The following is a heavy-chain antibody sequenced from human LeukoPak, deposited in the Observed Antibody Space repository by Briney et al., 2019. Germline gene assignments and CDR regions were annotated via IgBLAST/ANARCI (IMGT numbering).Heavy chain of an antibody. J-gene: IGHJ4*02. CDR1: GGTFSSYA. V-gene: IGHV1-69*05. D-gene: IGHD1-7*01. Sequence: SVKVSCKASGGTFSSYAISWVRQAPGQGLEWMGGIIPIFGTANYAQKFQGRVTITTDGSTSTAYMELSSLRSEDTAVYYCARGGGSITGTTGYFDYWGQGTLVTVSS. CDR2: IIPIFGTA. CDR3: ARGGGSITGTTGYFDY.